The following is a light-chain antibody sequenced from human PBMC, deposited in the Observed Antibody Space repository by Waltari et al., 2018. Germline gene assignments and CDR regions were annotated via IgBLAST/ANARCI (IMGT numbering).Light chain of an antibody. Sequence: SYVLTQPPSVSVAPGETALITCGGANIGRYSVHWYQQKPRQAPVLVIFYDSDRPSGIPARFSGSNSGNTATLTITSVEAGDEARYYCQVWHPDVDPGVFGTGTEVTVL. CDR3: QVWHPDVDPGV. CDR2: YDS. J-gene: IGLJ1*01. CDR1: NIGRYS. V-gene: IGLV3-21*04.